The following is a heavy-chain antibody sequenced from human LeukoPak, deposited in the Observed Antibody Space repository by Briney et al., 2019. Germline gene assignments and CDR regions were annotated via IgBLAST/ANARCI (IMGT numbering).Heavy chain of an antibody. D-gene: IGHD6-19*01. CDR3: AKGLHNGWYFASDI. J-gene: IGHJ3*02. CDR2: INPNSGGT. CDR1: GYTFTGYY. V-gene: IGHV1-2*02. Sequence: GASVKVSCKASGYTFTGYYMHWVRQAPGQGLEWMGWINPNSGGTNYAQKFQGRVTMTRDTSSSTAYMELSRLRSDDTAVYYCAKGLHNGWYFASDIWGQGTMVTVSS.